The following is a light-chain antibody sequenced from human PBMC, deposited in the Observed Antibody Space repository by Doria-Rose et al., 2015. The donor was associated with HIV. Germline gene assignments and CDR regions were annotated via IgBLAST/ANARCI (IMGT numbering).Light chain of an antibody. CDR1: QSLLYTSTNY. Sequence: EIVMTQSPESLGMSLGERATLNCKSNQSLLYTSTNYLAWYQQKPGQPPKLLIYWASTRQSGVPARFSGSGSGTDFALTTSSLEAEDVAVYYCQQYYDTPSFGPGTTVDIK. CDR3: QQYYDTPS. V-gene: IGKV4-1*01. J-gene: IGKJ3*01. CDR2: WAS.